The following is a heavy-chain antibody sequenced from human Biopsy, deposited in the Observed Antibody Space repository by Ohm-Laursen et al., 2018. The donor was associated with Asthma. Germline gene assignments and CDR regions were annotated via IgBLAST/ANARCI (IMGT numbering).Heavy chain of an antibody. D-gene: IGHD3-22*01. V-gene: IGHV3-9*01. Sequence: SLRLSCTASGFKFDEYTMHWVRQAPGKGLEWVSGISWNSATIGYADSVEGRFTISRDNAKNFVFLHMDSLRPEDTAFYYCAKVRSDWVITESYDYWGQGVLVTVSS. J-gene: IGHJ4*02. CDR3: AKVRSDWVITESYDY. CDR2: ISWNSATI. CDR1: GFKFDEYT.